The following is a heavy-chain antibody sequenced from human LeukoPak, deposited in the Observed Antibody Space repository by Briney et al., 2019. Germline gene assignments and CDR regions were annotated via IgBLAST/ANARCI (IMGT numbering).Heavy chain of an antibody. D-gene: IGHD1-26*01. CDR1: GYSFTTYW. CDR3: ARQAYGGSSSHVDY. J-gene: IGHJ4*02. Sequence: PGESLKISCKGSGYSFTTYWIGWVRQMPGKGLEWMGIIYPDDSDARYSPSFQGQVTISADKSISTAFLQWSSLKSSDTAMYYCARQAYGGSSSHVDYWGQGTLVTVSS. CDR2: IYPDDSDA. V-gene: IGHV5-51*01.